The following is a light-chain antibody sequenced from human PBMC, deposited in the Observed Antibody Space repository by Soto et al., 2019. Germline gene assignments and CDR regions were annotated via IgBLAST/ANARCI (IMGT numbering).Light chain of an antibody. CDR3: QTWDTGSRV. J-gene: IGLJ3*02. CDR2: LNSDGSH. V-gene: IGLV4-69*01. CDR1: SGHSSYA. Sequence: QPVLTQSPSASASLGASVKLTCTLSSGHSSYAIAWHQQQPEKGPRYLMKLNSDGSHTKGDGIPDLFSGSSSGAERYLTITSLQSEDEADYYCQTWDTGSRVFGGGTKLTVL.